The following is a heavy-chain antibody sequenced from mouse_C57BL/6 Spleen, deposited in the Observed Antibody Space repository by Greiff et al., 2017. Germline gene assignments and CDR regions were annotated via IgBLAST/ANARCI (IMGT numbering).Heavy chain of an antibody. D-gene: IGHD1-1*01. V-gene: IGHV5-9-1*02. CDR2: ISSGGDYI. CDR3: TRSIITTVVDSYWYFDV. CDR1: GFTFCRFA. Sequence: VQLVESGEGLVKPGGSLKLSCAASGFTFCRFAMSWVRQTPEKRLEWVAYISSGGDYIYYADTVKGRFTISRDIARNTLYLQMSSLKSEYTAMYYCTRSIITTVVDSYWYFDVWGTGTTVTVSS. J-gene: IGHJ1*03.